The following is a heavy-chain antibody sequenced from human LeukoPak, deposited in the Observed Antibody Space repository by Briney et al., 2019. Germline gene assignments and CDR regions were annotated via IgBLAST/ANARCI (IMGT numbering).Heavy chain of an antibody. CDR1: GFTFSSYA. CDR3: AKDDYGGTARGSIDY. D-gene: IGHD4-23*01. Sequence: GGSLRLSCAASGFTFSSYAMSWVRQAPGKGLEWVSAISGSGGSTYYADSVKGRFTISRDNSKNTLYLQMNSLRAEDTAAYYCAKDDYGGTARGSIDYWGQGTLVTVSS. J-gene: IGHJ4*02. V-gene: IGHV3-23*01. CDR2: ISGSGGST.